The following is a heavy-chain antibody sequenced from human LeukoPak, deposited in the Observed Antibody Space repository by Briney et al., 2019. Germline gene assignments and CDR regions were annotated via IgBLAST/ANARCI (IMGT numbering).Heavy chain of an antibody. V-gene: IGHV4-34*01. J-gene: IGHJ4*02. Sequence: SETLSLTCAVYGGSFSGYYWSWIRQPPGKGLEWIGEINHSGSTNYNPSLKSRVTISVDTSKNQFSLKLSSVTAADTAVYYCARHRPYDYVWGSYRSGDYWGQGTLVTVSS. CDR1: GGSFSGYY. D-gene: IGHD3-16*02. CDR2: INHSGST. CDR3: ARHRPYDYVWGSYRSGDY.